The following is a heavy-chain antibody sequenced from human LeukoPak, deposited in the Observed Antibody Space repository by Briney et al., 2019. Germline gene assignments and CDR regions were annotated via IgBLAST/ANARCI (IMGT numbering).Heavy chain of an antibody. V-gene: IGHV3-21*01. CDR3: AREGYQDYYDSSGYCDY. Sequence: GGSLRLSCAASGFTFSSYSMNWVRQAPGKGLEWVSSISSSSYIYYADSVKGRFTISRDNAKNSLYLQMNSLRAEDTAVYYCAREGYQDYYDSSGYCDYWGQGTLVTVSS. J-gene: IGHJ4*02. CDR2: ISSSSYI. D-gene: IGHD3-22*01. CDR1: GFTFSSYS.